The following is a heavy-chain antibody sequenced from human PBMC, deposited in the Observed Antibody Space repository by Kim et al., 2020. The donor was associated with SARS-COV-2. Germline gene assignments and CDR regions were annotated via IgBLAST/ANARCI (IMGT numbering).Heavy chain of an antibody. V-gene: IGHV3-15*01. D-gene: IGHD3-10*01. CDR1: GFTFSNAG. Sequence: GGSLRLSCAASGFTFSNAGMSWVRQAPGKGLEWVGRIKCKTDGGTKDYAAHVKGRFTIARDDSKNTLYLQMNSLNTEATAVYYCTTDLHDPWFEELYFYYFDYWGQGTLVTVSS. CDR3: TTDLHDPWFEELYFYYFDY. J-gene: IGHJ4*02. CDR2: IKCKTDGGTK.